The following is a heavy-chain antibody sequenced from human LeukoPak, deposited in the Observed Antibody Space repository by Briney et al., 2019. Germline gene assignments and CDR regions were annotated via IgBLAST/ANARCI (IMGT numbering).Heavy chain of an antibody. V-gene: IGHV3-33*07. CDR3: ARDLGLRYGSGTYRFDP. J-gene: IGHJ5*02. D-gene: IGHD3-10*01. Sequence: GGSLRLSCAAYGFSLSTDGMGWGREAPGEGLGSVAVIWYDVSHQYYADSVKGRFTISRDMPNNTLYLQMNILRVDDTALYYCARDLGLRYGSGTYRFDPWGQGTQVIVSS. CDR2: IWYDVSHQ. CDR1: GFSLSTDG.